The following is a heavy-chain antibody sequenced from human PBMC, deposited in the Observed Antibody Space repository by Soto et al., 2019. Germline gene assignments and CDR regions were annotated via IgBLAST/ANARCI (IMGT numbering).Heavy chain of an antibody. J-gene: IGHJ6*02. D-gene: IGHD2-15*01. V-gene: IGHV4-59*01. CDR2: IYYSGST. Sequence: PSETLSLTCPVSGCSISSYYWSWIRQPPGKGLEWIGYIYYSGSTNYNPSLKSRVTISVDTSKNQFSLKLSSVTAADTAVYYCARAGAVVVAATPRVYGMDVWGQGTTVTVSS. CDR1: GCSISSYY. CDR3: ARAGAVVVAATPRVYGMDV.